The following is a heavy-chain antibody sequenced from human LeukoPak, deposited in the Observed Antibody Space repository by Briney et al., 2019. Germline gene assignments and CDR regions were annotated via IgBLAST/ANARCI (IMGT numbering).Heavy chain of an antibody. CDR2: IKEDRGEK. V-gene: IGHV3-7*01. J-gene: IGHJ2*01. Sequence: GGSLRLDCAASGFTLRSYWMSWVRQAPGKGLEWVASIKEDRGEKHYVDSVKGRFTISRDNAKTSLDLQMNSLTAEDTAVYYCARLKRTPWHFDLWGRGTLVTVSS. CDR3: ARLKRTPWHFDL. D-gene: IGHD1-1*01. CDR1: GFTLRSYW.